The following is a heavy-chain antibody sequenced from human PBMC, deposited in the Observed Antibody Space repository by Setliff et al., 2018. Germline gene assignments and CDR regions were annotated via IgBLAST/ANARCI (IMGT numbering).Heavy chain of an antibody. CDR1: GYTFTSFF. Sequence: GASVKVSCKASGYTFTSFFHQWVRQAPGQGLEWLGWINSNSGSTTYAQKFQGRVTMTRDTSINTVYMELKSLTSDDSAVYYCAREVPGYSGALDFWGRGTLGT. V-gene: IGHV1-2*02. D-gene: IGHD5-12*01. CDR2: INSNSGST. CDR3: AREVPGYSGALDF. J-gene: IGHJ5*01.